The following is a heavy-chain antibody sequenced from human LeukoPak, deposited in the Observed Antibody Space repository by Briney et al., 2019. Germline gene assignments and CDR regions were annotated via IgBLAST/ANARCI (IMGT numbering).Heavy chain of an antibody. J-gene: IGHJ4*02. CDR2: IASSGGST. V-gene: IGHV3-23*01. Sequence: GGSLRLSCATSGFTFSSYTMTWVRQAPGKGLEYVSGIASSGGSTTYADSVKGRFTISRDNSKNTLYLQMNSLRVEDTAVYYCAKDPNWDRGYWGQGTLVTVSS. D-gene: IGHD7-27*01. CDR3: AKDPNWDRGY. CDR1: GFTFSSYT.